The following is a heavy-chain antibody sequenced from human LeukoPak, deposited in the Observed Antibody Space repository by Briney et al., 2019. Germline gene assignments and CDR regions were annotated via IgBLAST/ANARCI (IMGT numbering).Heavy chain of an antibody. CDR2: IKQDGSEK. CDR1: GASISSYY. J-gene: IGHJ3*02. D-gene: IGHD1-26*01. Sequence: ETLSLTCTVSGASISSYYWSWIRQPPGKGLEWVANIKQDGSEKYYVDSVKGRFTISRDNAKNSLYLQMNSLRAEDTAVYYCAREGFVGSPDAFDIWGQGTMVTVSS. V-gene: IGHV3-7*01. CDR3: AREGFVGSPDAFDI.